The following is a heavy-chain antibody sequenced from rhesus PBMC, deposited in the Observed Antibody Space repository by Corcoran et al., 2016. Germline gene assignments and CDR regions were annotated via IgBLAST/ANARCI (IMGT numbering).Heavy chain of an antibody. J-gene: IGHJ5-2*02. CDR3: AREYSSSENSLDV. CDR1: GGPISSGYYY. V-gene: IGHV4-122*02. D-gene: IGHD6-43*01. Sequence: QVQLQESGPGLVKPSETLSLTCAGSGGPISSGYYYWSWIRQPPGKGLEWIGYITYSGSPSYNPSLKSRVTISRDTSKNQFSLKLSSVTAADTAVYYCAREYSSSENSLDVWGRGVLVTVSS. CDR2: ITYSGSP.